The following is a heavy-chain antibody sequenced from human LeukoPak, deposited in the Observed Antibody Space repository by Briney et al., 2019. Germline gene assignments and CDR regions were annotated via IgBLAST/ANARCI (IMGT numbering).Heavy chain of an antibody. CDR1: GYTFTSYY. CDR2: INPSTGDT. CDR3: VREGLRIVFDY. Sequence: ASVKVSCKASGYTFTSYYVHWVRQAPGQGPEWMGLINPSTGDTIYAQKFQGRVTLTRGTSTSTVYLELSSLRSEDTAVYFCVREGLRIVFDYWGQGTLVTVSS. V-gene: IGHV1-46*01. J-gene: IGHJ4*02. D-gene: IGHD1-26*01.